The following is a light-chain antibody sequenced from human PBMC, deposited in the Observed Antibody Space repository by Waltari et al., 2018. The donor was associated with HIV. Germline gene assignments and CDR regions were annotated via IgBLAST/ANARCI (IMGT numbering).Light chain of an antibody. V-gene: IGLV2-14*03. CDR1: SNEVGDYNH. J-gene: IGLJ1*01. CDR2: DVT. CDR3: ASYRYSSRTYV. Sequence: QSALTQPASVSAFPGQSIKISCIGTSNEVGDYNHVSWYQQQPGKAPLLMIYDVTSRPSGVSTRCSGSKSGNTASLAISGLQAEDEAIYYCASYRYSSRTYVFGTGTTVTVL.